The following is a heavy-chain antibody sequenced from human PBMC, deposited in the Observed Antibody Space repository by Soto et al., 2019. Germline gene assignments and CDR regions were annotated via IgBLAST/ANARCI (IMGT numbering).Heavy chain of an antibody. CDR2: IIPIVDTA. Sequence: PVQVSCKVSGGTISSYASSLVRQGPGQGLEWMGGIIPIVDTANYAQKFKGRVTIIADESTADETTSTAYMELSSLRSEDTAVYYCASRRGYGSGTHYGMDLWGQGTTVTVS. CDR1: GGTISSYA. D-gene: IGHD3-10*01. CDR3: ASRRGYGSGTHYGMDL. V-gene: IGHV1-69*13. J-gene: IGHJ6*02.